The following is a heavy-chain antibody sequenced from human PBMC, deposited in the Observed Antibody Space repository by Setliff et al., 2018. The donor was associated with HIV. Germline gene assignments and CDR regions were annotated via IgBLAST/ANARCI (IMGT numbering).Heavy chain of an antibody. CDR2: LFHSGNT. CDR3: ARTLSNYYDTSGSPDWYFDL. CDR1: GYSISSGYH. J-gene: IGHJ2*01. V-gene: IGHV4-38-2*02. D-gene: IGHD3-22*01. Sequence: SETLSLTCIVSGYSISSGYHWAWIRQPPGKGLEWIGSLFHSGNTYYTPSVKSRVIISVDTSKNQFSLKVKSVTAADTAMYYCARTLSNYYDTSGSPDWYFDLWGRGTLVTVSS.